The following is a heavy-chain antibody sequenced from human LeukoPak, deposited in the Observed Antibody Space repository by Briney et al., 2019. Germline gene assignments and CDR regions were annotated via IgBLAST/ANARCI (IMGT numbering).Heavy chain of an antibody. Sequence: GGSLRLSCAASGFTFSSYSMNWVRQAPGKGLEWVSSISSSSSYIYYADSVKGRFTISRDNAKNSLYLQMNSLRAEDTAVYYCAREMATIPYYYYYYGMDVWGQGTTVTVSS. CDR1: GFTFSSYS. V-gene: IGHV3-21*01. CDR3: AREMATIPYYYYYYGMDV. J-gene: IGHJ6*02. CDR2: ISSSSSYI. D-gene: IGHD5-24*01.